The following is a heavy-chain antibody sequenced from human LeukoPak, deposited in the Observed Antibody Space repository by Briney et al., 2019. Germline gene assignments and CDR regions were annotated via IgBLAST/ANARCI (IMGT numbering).Heavy chain of an antibody. J-gene: IGHJ6*03. Sequence: SQTLSLTCTVSGGSISSGDYYWSWIRQPPGKGQEWIGYIYYSGNTYYNPSLKSRVTISVDTSKNQFSLKLSSVTAADTAVYYCARADHPISNYYYYYYMDVWGKGTTVTVSS. V-gene: IGHV4-30-4*01. D-gene: IGHD1-14*01. CDR1: GGSISSGDYY. CDR2: IYYSGNT. CDR3: ARADHPISNYYYYYYMDV.